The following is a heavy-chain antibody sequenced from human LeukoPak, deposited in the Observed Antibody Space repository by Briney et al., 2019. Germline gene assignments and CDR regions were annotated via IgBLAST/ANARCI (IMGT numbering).Heavy chain of an antibody. D-gene: IGHD1-26*01. V-gene: IGHV3-30*03. CDR2: ISFDGSKK. CDR3: ARDPVGSRGNYFDF. CDR1: GFTFSSDG. J-gene: IGHJ4*02. Sequence: GRSLRLSCEASGFTFSSDGMHWVRQAPGKGPEWVAVISFDGSKKYYADSVNGRFTISRDNSRNTMSLQMNSLTAEDTAVFFCARDPVGSRGNYFDFWGQGALVTVSS.